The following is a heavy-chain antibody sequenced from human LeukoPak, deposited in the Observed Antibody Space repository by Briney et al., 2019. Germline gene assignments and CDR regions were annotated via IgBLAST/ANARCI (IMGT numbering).Heavy chain of an antibody. V-gene: IGHV3-49*04. CDR1: GFTFGDYA. J-gene: IGHJ6*03. Sequence: GGSLRLSCTASGFTFGDYAMSWVRQAPGKGLEWVGFIRSKAYGGTTEYAASVKGRFTISRDDSKSIAYLQMNSLKTEDTAVYYCTRIYYDILTGYSTSYMDVWGKGTTVTISS. CDR3: TRIYYDILTGYSTSYMDV. CDR2: IRSKAYGGTT. D-gene: IGHD3-9*01.